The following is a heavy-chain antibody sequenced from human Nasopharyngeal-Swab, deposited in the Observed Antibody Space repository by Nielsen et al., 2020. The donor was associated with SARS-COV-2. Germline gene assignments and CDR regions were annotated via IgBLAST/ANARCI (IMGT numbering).Heavy chain of an antibody. J-gene: IGHJ3*01. CDR1: GFSFSTYG. D-gene: IGHD3-10*01. CDR2: IWYDGSNK. CDR3: ARGSSVHAFDV. V-gene: IGHV3-33*01. Sequence: GGSLRLSCAASGFSFSTYGMHWVRQSPVKGLEWLTNIWYDGSNKYYADSVKGRFTVSRDNSKNTLFLEMDSLRAEEPAVYYCARGSSVHAFDVWGQGTEVTVSS.